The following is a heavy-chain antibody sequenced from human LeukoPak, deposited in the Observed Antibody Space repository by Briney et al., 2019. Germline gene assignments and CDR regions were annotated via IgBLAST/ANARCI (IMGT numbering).Heavy chain of an antibody. CDR2: ISSSGSTI. V-gene: IGHV3-48*03. Sequence: GGSLRLSCATSGFTFSSYEMHWVRLAPGKGPEWVSYISSSGSTIYYADSVKGRFTISRDNAKNSLYLQMNSLRAEDTAVYYCVREDSSSGGYYFDYWGQGTLVTVSS. D-gene: IGHD6-13*01. J-gene: IGHJ4*02. CDR1: GFTFSSYE. CDR3: VREDSSSGGYYFDY.